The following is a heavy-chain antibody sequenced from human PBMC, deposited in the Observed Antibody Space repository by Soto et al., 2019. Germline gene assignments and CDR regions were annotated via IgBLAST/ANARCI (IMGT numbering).Heavy chain of an antibody. CDR3: ARRRYYDSSGYFDY. CDR1: GGSISSTNYY. D-gene: IGHD3-22*01. Sequence: SETLSLTCTVSGGSISSTNYYWGWIRQPPGKGPEWIGSIYYRGSTYYNPSLKSRVTISVDTSKNQFSLNLSSVTAADTAVYYCARRRYYDSSGYFDYWGHGTLVTVSS. CDR2: IYYRGST. V-gene: IGHV4-39*01. J-gene: IGHJ5*01.